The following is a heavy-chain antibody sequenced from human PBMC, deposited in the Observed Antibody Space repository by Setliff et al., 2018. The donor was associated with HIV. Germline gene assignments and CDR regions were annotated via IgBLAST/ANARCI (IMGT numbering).Heavy chain of an antibody. J-gene: IGHJ4*02. CDR3: AKGALKVTNHGLSQYYYHK. CDR1: GYIFTNYG. Sequence: ASVKVSCKASGYIFTNYGITWVRQAPGQGLEWMGWISADNGNTNYAQKLHGGVTMTTDTSTSTADMELRRLRSDDMAVYYSAKGALKVTNHGLSQYYYHKWGQGTLVTVSS. D-gene: IGHD3-10*01. V-gene: IGHV1-18*03. CDR2: ISADNGNT.